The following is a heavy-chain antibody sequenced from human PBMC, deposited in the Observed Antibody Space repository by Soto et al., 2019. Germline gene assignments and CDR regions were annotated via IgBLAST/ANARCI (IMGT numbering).Heavy chain of an antibody. CDR3: AGTTTAPLDY. J-gene: IGHJ4*02. CDR1: GASISSYY. D-gene: IGHD4-4*01. V-gene: IGHV4-59*08. CDR2: IYYSGST. Sequence: SETLSLTCTVSGASISSYYWSWIRQPPGKGLEWIGYIYYSGSTNYNPSLKSRVTISVDTSKNQFSLKLSSVTAADTAVYYCAGTTTAPLDYSGQGTLVTVSS.